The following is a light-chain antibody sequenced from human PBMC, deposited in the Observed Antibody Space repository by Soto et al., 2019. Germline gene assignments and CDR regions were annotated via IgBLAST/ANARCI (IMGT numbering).Light chain of an antibody. CDR3: QSYDSSLSAVV. J-gene: IGLJ2*01. CDR2: GNS. CDR1: SSNIGAGYD. V-gene: IGLV1-40*01. Sequence: QSVLTQPPSVSGAPGQRVTISCTGSSSNIGAGYDVHWYQQLPGTAPKLLIYGNSNRPSGVPDRFSGSKSGTSASLAITGLQAEDEADYSCQSYDSSLSAVVFGGGTKLTV.